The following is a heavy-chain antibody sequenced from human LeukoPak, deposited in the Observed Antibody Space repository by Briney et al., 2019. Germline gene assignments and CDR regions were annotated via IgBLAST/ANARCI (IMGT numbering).Heavy chain of an antibody. D-gene: IGHD3-22*01. Sequence: GESLKISCKGSGYRFNSYWINWVRQMPGRGLEWMGTIDPSDSYTKYSPSFQGHVTISADKSISTAYLQWSSLKASDTAMYYCARPFSSGYYGGGFDIWGQGTMVTVSS. CDR2: IDPSDSYT. V-gene: IGHV5-10-1*01. CDR1: GYRFNSYW. J-gene: IGHJ3*02. CDR3: ARPFSSGYYGGGFDI.